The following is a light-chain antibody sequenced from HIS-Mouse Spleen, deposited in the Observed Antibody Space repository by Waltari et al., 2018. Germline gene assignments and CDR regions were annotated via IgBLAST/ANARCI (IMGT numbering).Light chain of an antibody. CDR3: QQRSNWLT. CDR2: DAS. CDR1: QSVSSS. J-gene: IGKJ4*01. V-gene: IGKV3-11*01. Sequence: EIVLTQSPATLSLSPGDRATLSCRASQSVSSSLAWYQQKPGQAPRLLIYDASNRATGIPARFSGSGSGTDFTLTISSLEPEDFAVYYCQQRSNWLTFGGGTKVEIK.